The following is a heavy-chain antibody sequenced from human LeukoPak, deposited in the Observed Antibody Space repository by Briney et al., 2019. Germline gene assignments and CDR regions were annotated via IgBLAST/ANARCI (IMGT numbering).Heavy chain of an antibody. CDR1: GGSISSTSYY. Sequence: PSETLSLTCTVSGGSISSTSYYWGWIRQPPGKGLEWIGSIYYSGSTYYSLSLKSRVTISVDTSKNQFSLKLSSVTAADTAVYYCARQELDATLESVVVITHFDYWGQGTLVTVSS. J-gene: IGHJ4*02. V-gene: IGHV4-39*01. D-gene: IGHD3-22*01. CDR2: IYYSGST. CDR3: ARQELDATLESVVVITHFDY.